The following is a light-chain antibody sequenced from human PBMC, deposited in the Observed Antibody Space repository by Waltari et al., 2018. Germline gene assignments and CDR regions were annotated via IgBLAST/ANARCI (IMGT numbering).Light chain of an antibody. CDR1: QTISTY. V-gene: IGKV1-39*01. CDR2: ATS. CDR3: QESDSTLWT. Sequence: DIQVTQSPSSLSASVGERVTITCRASQTISTYLNWYQQKPGKAPKLLIYATSILQSGVPSRFSGSGSGTDFTLTISSLQPEDFATYYCQESDSTLWTFGQGTKVEIK. J-gene: IGKJ1*01.